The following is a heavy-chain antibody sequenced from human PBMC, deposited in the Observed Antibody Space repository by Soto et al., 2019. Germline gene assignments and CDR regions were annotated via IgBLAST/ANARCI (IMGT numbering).Heavy chain of an antibody. CDR3: ARGGCSGGSCYRPFFSD. CDR1: GGSFSDYY. D-gene: IGHD2-15*01. Sequence: QVQLQQWGAGLLKPSETLSLTCAVYGGSFSDYYWSWIRQPPGKGLEWIGEINHSGSTIYNPSLKSPVTMSVDTSTIQFSLNLTSVTAADTAVYYCARGGCSGGSCYRPFFSDWGQGTLVTVSS. J-gene: IGHJ4*02. V-gene: IGHV4-34*02. CDR2: INHSGST.